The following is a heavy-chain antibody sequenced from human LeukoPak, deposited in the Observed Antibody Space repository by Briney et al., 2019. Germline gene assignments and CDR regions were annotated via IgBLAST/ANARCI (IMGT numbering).Heavy chain of an antibody. CDR2: ISAYNGNT. Sequence: ASVKVSCTASGYTFTSYGISWVRQAPGQGLEWMGWISAYNGNTNYAQKLQGRVTMTTDTSTSTAYMELRSLRSDDTAVYYCARDEGIVVPGIAAAGSWFDPWGQGTLVTVSS. J-gene: IGHJ5*02. D-gene: IGHD6-13*01. V-gene: IGHV1-18*01. CDR1: GYTFTSYG. CDR3: ARDEGIVVPGIAAAGSWFDP.